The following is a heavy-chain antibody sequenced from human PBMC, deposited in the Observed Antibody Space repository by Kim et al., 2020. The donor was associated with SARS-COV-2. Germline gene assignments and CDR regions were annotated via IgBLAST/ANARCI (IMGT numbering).Heavy chain of an antibody. D-gene: IGHD6-19*01. V-gene: IGHV1-18*01. Sequence: ASVKVSCKASGYTFTSSGVSWVRQAPGQGLEWIGWISANNGDTHYAQKFQGRVTLTTETSTTTSYMELRSLGSDDTAVYYCVRKQQWMAPDYWGQGTLVTVSS. CDR1: GYTFTSSG. CDR2: ISANNGDT. CDR3: VRKQQWMAPDY. J-gene: IGHJ4*02.